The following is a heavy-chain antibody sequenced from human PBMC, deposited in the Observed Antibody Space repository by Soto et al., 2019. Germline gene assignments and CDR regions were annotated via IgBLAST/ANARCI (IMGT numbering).Heavy chain of an antibody. CDR1: GYTFSSYG. J-gene: IGHJ4*02. CDR2: ISAYNGNT. V-gene: IGHV1-18*01. CDR3: ARDLGQQLFDY. D-gene: IGHD6-13*01. Sequence: QVQLVQSGAEVKKPGASEKVSGKASGYTFSSYGISWVRQAPGQGLEWMGWISAYNGNTKYAQKLQGRVTMTTDTSTSTAYMELRTLRSDDTAVYYLARDLGQQLFDYWGQGTLVTVSS.